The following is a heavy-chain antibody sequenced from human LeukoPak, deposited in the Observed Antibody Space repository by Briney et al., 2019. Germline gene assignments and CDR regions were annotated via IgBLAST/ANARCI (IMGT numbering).Heavy chain of an antibody. CDR3: AKDGGLWVSAHWGDS. V-gene: IGHV3-30*04. CDR1: GFTFSNYA. J-gene: IGHJ4*02. D-gene: IGHD7-27*01. Sequence: GGSLRLSCAASGFTFSNYAFHWVRQPPGKGLEWAAVISYEGSVTYYADSVKGRFTISRDNSKNTLDLQMNSLRAEDTAVYYCAKDGGLWVSAHWGDSWGRGTLVTVSS. CDR2: ISYEGSVT.